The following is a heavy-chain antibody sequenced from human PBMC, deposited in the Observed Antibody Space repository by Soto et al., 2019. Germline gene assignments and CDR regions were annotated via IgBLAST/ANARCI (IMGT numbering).Heavy chain of an antibody. CDR1: GRSISSSSYY. CDR2: IYYSGST. D-gene: IGHD5-18*01. CDR3: ARSLDTAMVHYYYYGMDV. Sequence: QLQLQESGPGLVKPSETLSLTCTVSGRSISSSSYYWGRIRQPPGKGLEWIGSIYYSGSTYYNPSLKSRVPISVDTSKNQVSLKLSSVTAADTAVYYCARSLDTAMVHYYYYGMDVWGQGTTVTVSS. V-gene: IGHV4-39*01. J-gene: IGHJ6*02.